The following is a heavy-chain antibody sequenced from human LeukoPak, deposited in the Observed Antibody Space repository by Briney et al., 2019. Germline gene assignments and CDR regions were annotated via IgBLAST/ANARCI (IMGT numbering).Heavy chain of an antibody. CDR1: GGTFSSYA. CDR3: ASTRVVEVGMDV. D-gene: IGHD2-15*01. CDR2: IIPILGIA. V-gene: IGHV1-69*04. Sequence: ASVKVSCKASGGTFSSYAISWVRQAPGQGLEWVGRIIPILGIANYAQKFQGRVTITADKSTSTAYMELSSLRSEDTAVYYCASTRVVEVGMDVWGQGTTVTVSS. J-gene: IGHJ6*02.